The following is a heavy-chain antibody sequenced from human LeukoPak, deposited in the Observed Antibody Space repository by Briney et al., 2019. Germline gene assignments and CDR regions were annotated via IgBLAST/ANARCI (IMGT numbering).Heavy chain of an antibody. D-gene: IGHD3-22*01. CDR2: INTDGSSL. Sequence: TGGSLRLSCAASGFTFSSYWMYWVRQAPGKGPVWVARINTDGSSLNYADSVKGRLTISRDNAKNTLYLQMNSLGAEDTAVYYCARRINYYDSSGYYYVRYFDSWGQGTLVAVSS. CDR3: ARRINYYDSSGYYYVRYFDS. CDR1: GFTFSSYW. J-gene: IGHJ4*02. V-gene: IGHV3-74*01.